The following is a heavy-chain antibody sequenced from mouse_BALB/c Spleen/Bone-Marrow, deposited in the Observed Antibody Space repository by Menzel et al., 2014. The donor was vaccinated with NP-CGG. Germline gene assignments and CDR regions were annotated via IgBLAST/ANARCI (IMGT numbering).Heavy chain of an antibody. J-gene: IGHJ2*01. D-gene: IGHD1-1*01. CDR3: ARRGYYGTNYDFDF. CDR2: INPSTGYT. V-gene: IGHV1-4*01. CDR1: GYTFTTYX. Sequence: VQLQQSGAELAKPGASVKMSCKASGYTFTTYXMHWIKQRPGXXXEWIGYINPSTGYTEYNQKFKDKATLTADKSSSTAYMQLSXLTSEDSAVYYCARRGYYGTNYDFDFWGQGTTLTVSS.